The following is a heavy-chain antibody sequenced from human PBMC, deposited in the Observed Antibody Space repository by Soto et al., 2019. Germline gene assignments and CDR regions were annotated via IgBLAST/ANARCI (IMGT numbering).Heavy chain of an antibody. V-gene: IGHV1-2*02. Sequence: ASVKVSCKASGYTFTGYYIHWVRQAPGQGLEWMGWINPNSGGTNYAQKFQGRVTMTRDTSISTAYMELSRLRSDDTAVYYCARDFWSGSPANYYYGMDVWGQGTTVTVSS. D-gene: IGHD3-3*01. CDR3: ARDFWSGSPANYYYGMDV. CDR1: GYTFTGYY. J-gene: IGHJ6*02. CDR2: INPNSGGT.